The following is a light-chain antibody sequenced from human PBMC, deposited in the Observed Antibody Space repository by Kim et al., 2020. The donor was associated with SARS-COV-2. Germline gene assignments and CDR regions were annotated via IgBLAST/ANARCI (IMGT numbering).Light chain of an antibody. V-gene: IGKV1D-12*01. CDR1: RNIDRW. CDR3: QHAKNFPYT. Sequence: DIQMTQSPASMSASLGDTVTITCRAGRNIDRWLSWYQHKPGQAPQLLIHTASTLQRGVPSRFSGTGSGTDFSLTIYGLQTEDFATYYCQHAKNFPYTFGQGTKLEI. CDR2: TAS. J-gene: IGKJ2*01.